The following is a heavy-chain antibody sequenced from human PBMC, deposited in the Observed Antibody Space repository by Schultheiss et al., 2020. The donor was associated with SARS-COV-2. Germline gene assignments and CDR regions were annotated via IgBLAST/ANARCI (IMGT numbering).Heavy chain of an antibody. J-gene: IGHJ4*02. D-gene: IGHD6-19*01. Sequence: GGSLRLSCAASGFTFSSYSMNWVRQAPGKGLEWVSAISGSGGSTYYADSVKGRFTISRDNSKNTLYLQMNSLRAEDTAVYYCARARGSDFDYWGQGTLVTVSS. CDR3: ARARGSDFDY. V-gene: IGHV3-23*01. CDR1: GFTFSSYS. CDR2: ISGSGGST.